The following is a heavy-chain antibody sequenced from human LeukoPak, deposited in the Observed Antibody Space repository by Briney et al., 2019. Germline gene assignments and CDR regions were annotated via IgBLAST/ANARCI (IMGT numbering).Heavy chain of an antibody. V-gene: IGHV4-39*07. D-gene: IGHD6-13*01. CDR2: IYYSGST. J-gene: IGHJ4*02. Sequence: SETLSLTCTVSGGSISSSSYYWGWIRQPPGKGLEWIGSIYYSGSTYHNPSLKSRVTISVDTSKNQFSLKLSSVTAADTAVYYCARVGRRSSSHMEDYWGQGTLVTVSS. CDR3: ARVGRRSSSHMEDY. CDR1: GGSISSSSYY.